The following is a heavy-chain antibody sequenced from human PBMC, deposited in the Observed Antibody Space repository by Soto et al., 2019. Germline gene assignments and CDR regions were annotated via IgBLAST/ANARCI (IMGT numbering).Heavy chain of an antibody. CDR1: GYAFTNYG. Sequence: QGQLVQSGAEVKRPGTSVKVSCKVSGYAFTNYGINWVRQAPGQGLEWVGWFNPANRNTNYAQKFQDRVSMNSDTSTNTAYMELRGLRYDDTAVYYCARVRFGDPFDFWGQGTLVTVSS. J-gene: IGHJ4*02. D-gene: IGHD2-21*02. CDR3: ARVRFGDPFDF. CDR2: FNPANRNT. V-gene: IGHV1-18*01.